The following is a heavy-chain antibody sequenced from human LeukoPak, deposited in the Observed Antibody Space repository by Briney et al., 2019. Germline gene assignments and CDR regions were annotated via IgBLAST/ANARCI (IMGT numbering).Heavy chain of an antibody. CDR2: ITSSSSYI. CDR3: ARDGDTVLTRGYYYYMDV. J-gene: IGHJ6*03. V-gene: IGHV3-21*01. Sequence: GGSLRLSCAASGFTFSSYAMSWVRQAPGKGLEWVSSITSSSSYIYYADSVKGRFTISRDNARNSLYLQMNSLRAEDTALYYCARDGDTVLTRGYYYYMDVWGKGTTVTVSS. D-gene: IGHD4-23*01. CDR1: GFTFSSYA.